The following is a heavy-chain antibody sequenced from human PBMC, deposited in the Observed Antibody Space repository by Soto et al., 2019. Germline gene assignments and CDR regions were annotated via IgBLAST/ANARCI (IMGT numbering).Heavy chain of an antibody. CDR1: GYTLTNYG. V-gene: IGHV1-18*04. CDR3: ATDGPTNSGNLYAFDI. J-gene: IGHJ3*02. Sequence: QAQLVQSGAEVKKSGASVRVSCKASGYTLTNYGVTWVRQAPGQGLVWLGRVTPYKADTNSAQNLQGRVTMATDTSTNTAYLELRSLRSDDTAVYFCATDGPTNSGNLYAFDIWGQGTMVTVSA. CDR2: VTPYKADT. D-gene: IGHD5-12*01.